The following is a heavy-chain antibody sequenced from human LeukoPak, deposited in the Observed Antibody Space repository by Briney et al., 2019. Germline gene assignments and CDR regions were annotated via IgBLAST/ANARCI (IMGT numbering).Heavy chain of an antibody. V-gene: IGHV3-48*01. CDR1: GFRFSSYD. CDR3: ATGGSEYRSDWFDS. CDR2: LTRTSSAT. D-gene: IGHD5-18*01. J-gene: IGHJ5*01. Sequence: GGSLRLSCVGSGFRFSSYDMNWVRQAPGRGLEWLSYLTRTSSATRYADSVKGRFTIFRDNAKSSLYLQMNSLRVEDTAVYYCATGGSEYRSDWFDSWGQGTLVNVAS.